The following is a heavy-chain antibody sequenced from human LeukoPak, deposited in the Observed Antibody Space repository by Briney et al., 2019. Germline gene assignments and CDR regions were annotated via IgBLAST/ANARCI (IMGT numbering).Heavy chain of an antibody. CDR1: GYTFTNYA. CDR2: MNPNSGNT. Sequence: ASVKASCKASGYTFTNYAINWVRQATGQGREWMGWMNPNSGNTGYAQKFQGRVTMTRNTSISTAYMELSSLRSEGTAVYYCAREIGYSYGYCAFDIWGQGTMVTVSS. J-gene: IGHJ3*02. D-gene: IGHD5-18*01. CDR3: AREIGYSYGYCAFDI. V-gene: IGHV1-8*02.